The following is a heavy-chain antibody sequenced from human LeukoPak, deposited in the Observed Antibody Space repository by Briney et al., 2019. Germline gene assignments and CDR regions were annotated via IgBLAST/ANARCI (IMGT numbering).Heavy chain of an antibody. CDR3: ARERGGNSPFDS. V-gene: IGHV1-2*02. Sequence: ASVKVSCKTSGYTFTGYYMHWVRQAPGQGLEWMGWINPNSSVTNYAQRFQGRVTMTRDTCISAAYMELRWLTSDDTAVYYCARERGGNSPFDSWGQGTLVTVSS. CDR2: INPNSSVT. CDR1: GYTFTGYY. D-gene: IGHD4-23*01. J-gene: IGHJ4*02.